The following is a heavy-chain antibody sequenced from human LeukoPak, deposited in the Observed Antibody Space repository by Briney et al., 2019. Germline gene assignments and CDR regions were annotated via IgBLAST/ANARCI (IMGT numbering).Heavy chain of an antibody. CDR1: GGSFSGYY. CDR3: ARHVAAVTTYFDY. D-gene: IGHD4-17*01. CDR2: INHSGST. J-gene: IGHJ4*02. V-gene: IGHV4-34*01. Sequence: PSETLSLTCAVCGGSFSGYYWSWIRQPPGKGLEWIGEINHSGSTNYNPSLKSRVTISVDTSKNQFSLKLSSVTAADTAVYYCARHVAAVTTYFDYWGQGTLVTVSS.